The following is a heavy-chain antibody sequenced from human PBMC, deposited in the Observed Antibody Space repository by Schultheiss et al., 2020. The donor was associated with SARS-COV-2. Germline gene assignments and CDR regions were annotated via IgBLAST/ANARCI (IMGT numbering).Heavy chain of an antibody. Sequence: GGSLRLSCAASGFTFSSYAMSWVRQAPGKGLEWVSAISGSGGSTYYADSVKGRFTISRDNSKNTLYLQMNSLRAEDTAVYYCARVPPSERSITMVRGVIITHYGLDVWGQGATVTVSS. D-gene: IGHD3-10*01. V-gene: IGHV3-23*01. CDR2: ISGSGGST. J-gene: IGHJ6*02. CDR1: GFTFSSYA. CDR3: ARVPPSERSITMVRGVIITHYGLDV.